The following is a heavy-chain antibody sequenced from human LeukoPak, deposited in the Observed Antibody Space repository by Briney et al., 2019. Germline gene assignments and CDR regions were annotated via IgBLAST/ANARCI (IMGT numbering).Heavy chain of an antibody. D-gene: IGHD6-13*01. V-gene: IGHV4-61*02. CDR2: MSSSGIS. J-gene: IGHJ2*01. CDR3: ARLSSSWYQDWYFDL. CDR1: NGSISSDTYF. Sequence: SETLSLTCTVSNGSISSDTYFWSWIRQPAWKGLEWIGRMSSSGISTYSPSLKSRVTISIDTSRNQFSMNLNSVTAADTAVYYCARLSSSWYQDWYFDLWGRGTLVTVSS.